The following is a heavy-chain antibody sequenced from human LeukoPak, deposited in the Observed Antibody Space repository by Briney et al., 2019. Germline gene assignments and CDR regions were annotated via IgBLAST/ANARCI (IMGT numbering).Heavy chain of an antibody. Sequence: GGSLRLSCAASGFTFSSYSMNWVRQAPGKGLEWVSSISSSSSYIYYADSVKGRFTISRDNAKNSLYLQMNSLRAEGTAVYYCARDRDYYDSSGYPDYWGQGTLVTVSS. V-gene: IGHV3-21*01. CDR2: ISSSSSYI. CDR3: ARDRDYYDSSGYPDY. CDR1: GFTFSSYS. J-gene: IGHJ4*02. D-gene: IGHD3-22*01.